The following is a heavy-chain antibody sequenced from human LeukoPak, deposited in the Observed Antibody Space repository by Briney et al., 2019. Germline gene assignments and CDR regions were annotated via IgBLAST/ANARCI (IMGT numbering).Heavy chain of an antibody. CDR2: ISSSSSYI. D-gene: IGHD3-3*01. CDR1: GFTFSSYS. J-gene: IGHJ5*02. CDR3: ARGRITLFGPNWFDP. V-gene: IGHV3-21*01. Sequence: PGGSLRLSCAASGFTFSSYSMNWVRQAPGKGLEWVSSISSSSSYIYYADSVKGRFTISRDNAKNSLYLQMSSLRVEDTAVYYCARGRITLFGPNWFDPWGQGTLVTVSS.